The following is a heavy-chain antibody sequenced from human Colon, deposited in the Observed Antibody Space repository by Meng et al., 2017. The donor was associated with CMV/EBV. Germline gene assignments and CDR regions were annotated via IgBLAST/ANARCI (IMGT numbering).Heavy chain of an antibody. CDR1: GYSFRNYA. V-gene: IGHV1-18*01. CDR3: AREGVGRWFDP. Sequence: SCKASGYSFRNYAISWVRLAPGQGLEWMGWISPYRGDTNYAQKFQGRVIMSTDTPTSTAYMELRSLRPDDTAVYYCAREGVGRWFDPWGQGTLVTVSS. J-gene: IGHJ5*02. CDR2: ISPYRGDT.